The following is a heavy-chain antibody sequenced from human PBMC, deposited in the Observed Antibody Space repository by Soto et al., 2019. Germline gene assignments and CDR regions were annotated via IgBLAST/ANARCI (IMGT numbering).Heavy chain of an antibody. CDR3: ALTLWFGELSQY. Sequence: QVQLVQSGAEVKKPGASVKVSCKASGYTFTSYYMHWVRQAPGQGLEWMGIINPSGGSTSYAQKFQGRVTMTRDTSTSTVYMELSSLRSEDTAVYYCALTLWFGELSQYWGQGTLVTVSS. V-gene: IGHV1-46*01. CDR2: INPSGGST. D-gene: IGHD3-10*01. CDR1: GYTFTSYY. J-gene: IGHJ4*02.